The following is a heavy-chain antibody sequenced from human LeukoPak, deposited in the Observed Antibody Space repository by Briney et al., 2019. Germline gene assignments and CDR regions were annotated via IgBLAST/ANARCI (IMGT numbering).Heavy chain of an antibody. CDR1: GGSISSSSYY. CDR2: IYYSGST. J-gene: IGHJ4*02. CDR3: ARDSSGLFDY. Sequence: SETLSLTCTVSGGSISSSSYYWGWIRQPPGKGLEWIGSIYYSGSTYYNPSLKSRVTISVDTSKNQFSLKLSSVTAADTAVYYCARDSSGLFDYWGQGTLVTVSS. D-gene: IGHD3-22*01. V-gene: IGHV4-39*07.